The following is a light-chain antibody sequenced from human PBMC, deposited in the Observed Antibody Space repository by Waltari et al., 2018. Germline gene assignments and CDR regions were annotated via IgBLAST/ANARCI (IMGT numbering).Light chain of an antibody. J-gene: IGKJ1*01. CDR3: QQTYSFTRT. CDR1: QTISRY. CDR2: AAS. Sequence: DIQMTQSPPSLSASVGDRVTIPCRASQTISRYLKWYQQKPGKAPNLLIYAASSLQGGVPSRFSGSGSGRDFTLIITSLQPEDFATYYCQQTYSFTRTFGQGTKVEIK. V-gene: IGKV1-39*01.